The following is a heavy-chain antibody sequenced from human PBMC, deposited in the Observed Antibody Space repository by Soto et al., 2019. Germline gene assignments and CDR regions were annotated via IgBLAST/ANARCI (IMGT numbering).Heavy chain of an antibody. CDR1: GASISSGGYY. V-gene: IGHV4-31*03. D-gene: IGHD6-19*01. Sequence: QVQLQESGPGLVKPSQTLSLTCTVCGASISSGGYYWSWIRQHPGKGMEWIGYIYYTGSTDYNPSLKSRVTISADTSKNQFSLRLNSVTAADTAVYYCARKFATVAGPVYFDYWGQGTVVTVSS. J-gene: IGHJ4*02. CDR2: IYYTGST. CDR3: ARKFATVAGPVYFDY.